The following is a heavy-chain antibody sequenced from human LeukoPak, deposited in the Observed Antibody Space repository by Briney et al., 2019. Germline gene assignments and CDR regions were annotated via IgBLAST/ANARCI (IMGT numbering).Heavy chain of an antibody. V-gene: IGHV3-23*01. CDR3: AKDGSYYFDY. Sequence: PGGSLRLSCAASGLTFSDAWMTWVRQAPGKGLYWIAAIGGTDGRTYYADFVKGRFTISRDNSKNTLYLQMNSLRAEDTAVYYFAKDGSYYFDYWGQGTLVTVSS. J-gene: IGHJ4*02. CDR2: IGGTDGRT. CDR1: GLTFSDAW.